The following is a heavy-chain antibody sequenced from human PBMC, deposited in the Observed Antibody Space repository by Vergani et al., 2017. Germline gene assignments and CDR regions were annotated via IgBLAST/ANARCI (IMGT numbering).Heavy chain of an antibody. CDR1: GGTFSSYA. J-gene: IGHJ6*02. V-gene: IGHV1-69*09. CDR2: IIPILGIA. D-gene: IGHD3-9*01. CDR3: ARMTYYDILTGYEDYGMDV. Sequence: QVQLVQSGAEVKKPGSSVKVSCKASGGTFSSYAISWVRQAPGQGLEWMGGIIPILGIANYAQKFQGRVTITADKSTSTAYMELSSLRSEDTAVYYCARMTYYDILTGYEDYGMDVWGQGTTVTVSS.